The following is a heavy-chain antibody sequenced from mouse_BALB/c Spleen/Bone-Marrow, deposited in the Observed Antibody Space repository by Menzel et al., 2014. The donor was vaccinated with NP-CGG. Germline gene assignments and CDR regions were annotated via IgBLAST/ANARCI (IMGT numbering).Heavy chain of an antibody. CDR3: ARNFPFDY. Sequence: VQLQQSGAELARPGASVKLSCKASGYTFTSYWMQWVKQRPGQGLEWIGAIYPGDGDTGYTQKFKGKATLTADKSSTTAYMQLSSLTSEDSAVYYCARNFPFDYWGQSTTLTVSS. CDR1: GYTFTSYW. V-gene: IGHV1-87*01. J-gene: IGHJ2*01. CDR2: IYPGDGDT.